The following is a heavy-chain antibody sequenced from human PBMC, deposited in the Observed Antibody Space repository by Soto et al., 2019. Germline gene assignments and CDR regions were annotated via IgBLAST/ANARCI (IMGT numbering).Heavy chain of an antibody. J-gene: IGHJ6*03. CDR1: AGSISISSYY. Sequence: SETISPTCTVSAGSISISSYYRGLLRPPPGKGLEWIGSIFNSGSTYYNPSLQSRVTISVDTSTTQFYLKLRSVTAADTAVYYCARTVRGIVITYYYMDVWGKGTTVTVSS. CDR2: IFNSGST. CDR3: ARTVRGIVITYYYMDV. D-gene: IGHD2-8*01. V-gene: IGHV4-39*01.